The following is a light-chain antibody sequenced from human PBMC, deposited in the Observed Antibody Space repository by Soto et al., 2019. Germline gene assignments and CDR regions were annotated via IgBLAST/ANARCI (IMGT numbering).Light chain of an antibody. CDR1: SSDIGASNF. CDR3: LSYKTDNTFV. V-gene: IGLV2-14*01. Sequence: QSVLTQPASVSGSPGQSITVSCTGTSSDIGASNFVSWYQHLPGRAPKVIIYEATNRPSGVSDRISGSKAGNTASLTISGLQADDEAEYFCLSYKTDNTFVFGTGTKLTVL. CDR2: EAT. J-gene: IGLJ1*01.